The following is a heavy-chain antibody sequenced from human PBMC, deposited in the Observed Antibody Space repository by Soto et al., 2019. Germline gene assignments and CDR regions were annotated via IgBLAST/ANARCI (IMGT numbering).Heavy chain of an antibody. Sequence: LSLTCTASGGSITSSSHFWGWVRQPPGKGLEWIGTIYFTGNTYYTPSLKSRLTMSIDTSKNEFSLRLNSVTAADTAVYYCAGQTFTIAAASHGRSNWFDPWGPGTLVTVSS. D-gene: IGHD6-25*01. CDR1: GGSITSSSHF. CDR3: AGQTFTIAAASHGRSNWFDP. CDR2: IYFTGNT. J-gene: IGHJ5*02. V-gene: IGHV4-39*01.